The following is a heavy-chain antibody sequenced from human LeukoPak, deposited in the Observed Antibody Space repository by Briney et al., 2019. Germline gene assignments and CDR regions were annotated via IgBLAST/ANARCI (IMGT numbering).Heavy chain of an antibody. CDR1: GGSFSGYY. Sequence: SETLSLTCAVYGGSFSGYYWSWIRQPPGKGLEWIGEINHSGSTNYNPSLKSRVTISVDTSKNQFSLKLSSVTAADTAVYYCARHRRTHYYDSSGAGYFQHWGQGTLVTVSS. D-gene: IGHD3-22*01. V-gene: IGHV4-34*01. CDR3: ARHRRTHYYDSSGAGYFQH. CDR2: INHSGST. J-gene: IGHJ1*01.